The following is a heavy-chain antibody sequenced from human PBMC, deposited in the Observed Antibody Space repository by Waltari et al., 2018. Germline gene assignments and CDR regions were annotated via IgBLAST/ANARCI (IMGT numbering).Heavy chain of an antibody. J-gene: IGHJ3*02. CDR1: GYSFTSYW. CDR2: IYPGDSDT. CDR3: ARRVSTRAVTMVRGVIIDAFDI. V-gene: IGHV5-51*01. D-gene: IGHD3-10*01. Sequence: EVQLVQSGAEVKKPGESLKISCKGSGYSFTSYWIGWVRQMPGKGLEWSGIIYPGDSDTRYSPSCQGQVTISADKSSSTAYLQWSSLKASDTAMYYCARRVSTRAVTMVRGVIIDAFDIWGQGTMVTVSS.